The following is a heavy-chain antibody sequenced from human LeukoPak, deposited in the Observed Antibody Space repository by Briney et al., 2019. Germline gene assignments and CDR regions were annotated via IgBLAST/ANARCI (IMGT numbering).Heavy chain of an antibody. CDR2: IYYSGST. V-gene: IGHV4-30-4*01. D-gene: IGHD3-22*01. J-gene: IGHJ4*02. CDR3: ARVAYYDSSGYYRRGAHFDY. Sequence: SETLSLTCTVSGGSISSGDYYWSWIRQPPGKGLEWIGYIYYSGSTYYNPSLKSRVTISVDTSKNQFSLKLSSVTAADTAVYYCARVAYYDSSGYYRRGAHFDYWGQGTLVTVSS. CDR1: GGSISSGDYY.